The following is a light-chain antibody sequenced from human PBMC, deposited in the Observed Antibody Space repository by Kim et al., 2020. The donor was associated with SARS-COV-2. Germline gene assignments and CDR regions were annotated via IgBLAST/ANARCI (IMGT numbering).Light chain of an antibody. CDR1: SSNIGSNT. CDR3: AAWDDSLNGLWV. CDR2: TDD. V-gene: IGLV1-44*01. J-gene: IGLJ3*02. Sequence: QSVLTQPPSASGTPGQRVTISCSGTSSNIGSNTVHWYQQLPGTAPKVLIYTDDQRPSGVPDRFSGSRSGTSASLAISGLQSEDEADYYYAAWDDSLNGLWVFGGGTQLTVL.